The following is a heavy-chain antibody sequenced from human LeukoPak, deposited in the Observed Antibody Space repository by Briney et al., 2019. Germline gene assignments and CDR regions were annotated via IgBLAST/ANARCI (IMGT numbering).Heavy chain of an antibody. CDR3: ARDLRYFDWSGFDY. CDR1: GFTFSSYW. D-gene: IGHD3-9*01. J-gene: IGHJ4*02. V-gene: IGHV3-7*01. Sequence: GGSLRLSCAASGFTFSSYWMSWVRQAPGKGLEWVANIKQDGSEKYYVDSVKGRFTISRDNAKNSLYLQMNSLRAEDTAVYYCARDLRYFDWSGFDYWGQGTLVTVSS. CDR2: IKQDGSEK.